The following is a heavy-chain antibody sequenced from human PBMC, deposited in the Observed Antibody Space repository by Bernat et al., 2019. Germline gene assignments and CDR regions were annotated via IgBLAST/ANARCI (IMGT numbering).Heavy chain of an antibody. CDR2: TRNKANSYTT. Sequence: EVQLVESGGGLVQPGGSLRLSCAASGFTFSDHYMDWVRQAPGKGLEWVGRTRNKANSYTTEYAASVQGRLTISRDDSRNSLYQQMSSLKTEATAVYYCARGGFSTFRGRYYYYYYMDVWGKGTTVTVSS. CDR3: ARGGFSTFRGRYYYYYYMDV. D-gene: IGHD2/OR15-2a*01. CDR1: GFTFSDHY. J-gene: IGHJ6*03. V-gene: IGHV3-72*01.